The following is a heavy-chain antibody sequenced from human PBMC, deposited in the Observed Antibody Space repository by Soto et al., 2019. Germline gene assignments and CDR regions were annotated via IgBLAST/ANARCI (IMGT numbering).Heavy chain of an antibody. Sequence: QVQLVESGGGVVQPGGSLNLACVASGFTVGTTGMHWVRQAPGKGLEWVAMISHSGTSKQYGDSVQGRFTVSRDDAKHTLYLQMSRLRPEDTGTSHCAKDWGSGGWFNWFHPWGQGVQVTVSS. CDR1: GFTVGTTG. CDR3: AKDWGSGGWFNWFHP. D-gene: IGHD6-19*01. J-gene: IGHJ5*02. V-gene: IGHV3-30*18. CDR2: ISHSGTSK.